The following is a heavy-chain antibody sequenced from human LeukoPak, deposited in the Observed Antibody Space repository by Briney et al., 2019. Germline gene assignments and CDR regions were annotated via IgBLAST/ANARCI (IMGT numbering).Heavy chain of an antibody. V-gene: IGHV1-69*13. CDR3: ARDQGGYSGYDD. D-gene: IGHD5-12*01. J-gene: IGHJ4*02. CDR2: IIPIFGTA. CDR1: GGTFSSYA. Sequence: ASVKVSCKASGGTFSSYAISWVRQAPGQGLEWMGGIIPIFGTANYAQKFQGRVTITADESTSTAYMELSSMRSEATAVYYCARDQGGYSGYDDWGQGTLVTVSS.